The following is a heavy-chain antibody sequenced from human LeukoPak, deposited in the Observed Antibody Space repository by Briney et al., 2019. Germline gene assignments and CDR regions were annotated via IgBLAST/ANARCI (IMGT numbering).Heavy chain of an antibody. CDR3: ARLNSSSSALLDY. CDR1: GGSISSYY. CDR2: IYTSGST. D-gene: IGHD6-6*01. J-gene: IGHJ4*02. Sequence: SETLSLTCTVSGGSISSYYWSWIRQPPGKGLEWIGYIYTSGSTNYNPSLKSRVTISVDTSKNQFSLKLSPVTAADTAVYYCARLNSSSSALLDYWGQGTLVTVSS. V-gene: IGHV4-4*09.